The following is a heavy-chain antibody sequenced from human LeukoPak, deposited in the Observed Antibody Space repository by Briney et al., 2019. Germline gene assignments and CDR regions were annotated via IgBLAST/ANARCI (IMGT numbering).Heavy chain of an antibody. V-gene: IGHV4-59*12. CDR3: AREPHPRGLEIGAFDI. D-gene: IGHD1-1*01. CDR1: GDSISSYY. CDR2: IYDSGST. Sequence: SETLSLTCTVSGDSISSYYWSWVRQPPGKGLEWIGQIYDSGSTNYNPSLKSRVTISVDKSKNQFSLKLNSMTAADTAVYYCAREPHPRGLEIGAFDIWGQGTMVTVSS. J-gene: IGHJ3*02.